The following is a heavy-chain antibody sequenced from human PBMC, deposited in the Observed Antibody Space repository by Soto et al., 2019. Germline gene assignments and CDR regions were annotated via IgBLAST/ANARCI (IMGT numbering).Heavy chain of an antibody. CDR1: GFTFSDYF. Sequence: QVHLVESGGGVVKPAGSLRLSCAASGFTFSDYFMSWIRQAPGKGLEWVSFISGSGDNIKYADSVKGRFTISRDNAKQSLYLQMNNLRDEDTAVYYCVRDSTRIVVVPRVDGDNWFDPWGQGTLVTVSS. D-gene: IGHD2-2*01. CDR2: ISGSGDNI. J-gene: IGHJ5*02. CDR3: VRDSTRIVVVPRVDGDNWFDP. V-gene: IGHV3-11*04.